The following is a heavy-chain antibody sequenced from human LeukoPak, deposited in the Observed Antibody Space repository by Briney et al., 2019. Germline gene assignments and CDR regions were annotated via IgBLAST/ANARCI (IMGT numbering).Heavy chain of an antibody. Sequence: SGGSLRLSCTVSGFIFDDCAMTWVRHVPGKGLEWVSVLSGSGGRTLYSDSVKGRFTISRDNSKNTLYLQMNSLRADDTAVYYCAKTQSHLELFFDNWGQGTLVTVSS. CDR2: LSGSGGRT. V-gene: IGHV3-23*01. CDR1: GFIFDDCA. D-gene: IGHD1-26*01. J-gene: IGHJ4*02. CDR3: AKTQSHLELFFDN.